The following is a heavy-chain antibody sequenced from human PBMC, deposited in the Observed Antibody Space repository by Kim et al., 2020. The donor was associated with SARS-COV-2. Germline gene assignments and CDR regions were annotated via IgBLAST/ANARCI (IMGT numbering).Heavy chain of an antibody. Sequence: SVKVSCKASGYTFTSYAMNWVRQAPGQGLEWMGWINTNTGNPTYAQGFTGRFVFSLDTSVSTAYLQISSLKAEDTAVYYCAREDHDYGDYGPPYWGQGTLVTVSS. J-gene: IGHJ4*02. V-gene: IGHV7-4-1*02. D-gene: IGHD4-17*01. CDR3: AREDHDYGDYGPPY. CDR1: GYTFTSYA. CDR2: INTNTGNP.